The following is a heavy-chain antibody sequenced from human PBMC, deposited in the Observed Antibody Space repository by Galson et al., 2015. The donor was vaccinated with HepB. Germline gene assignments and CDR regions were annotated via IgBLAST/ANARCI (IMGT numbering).Heavy chain of an antibody. CDR2: INSEGRST. CDR1: GFTFSTYW. CDR3: ARSGGVAYDSSGFQYYYYYGMDV. D-gene: IGHD3-22*01. J-gene: IGHJ6*02. V-gene: IGHV3-74*01. Sequence: SLRLSCAASGFTFSTYWMHWVRHAPGKGLVWVSRINSEGRSTTYADSVKGRFTISRDNAKNTLYLQMNSLRDEDTAVYYCARSGGVAYDSSGFQYYYYYGMDVWGQGTTVTVSS.